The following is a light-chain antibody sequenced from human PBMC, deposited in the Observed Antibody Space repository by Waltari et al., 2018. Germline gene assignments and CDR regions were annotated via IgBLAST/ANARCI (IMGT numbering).Light chain of an antibody. V-gene: IGLV3-21*04. J-gene: IGLJ1*01. CDR2: YNS. CDR1: HIGNET. CDR3: QVWDSTTDHRV. Sequence: SYVLTQPPSVSVAPGKTARITCGGTHIGNETVHWYQQKPGQAPVGVIYYNSDRPSGIAERFTGSNSGNTATLTIRRVEAGDEADYYCQVWDSTTDHRVFGTGTKVTVL.